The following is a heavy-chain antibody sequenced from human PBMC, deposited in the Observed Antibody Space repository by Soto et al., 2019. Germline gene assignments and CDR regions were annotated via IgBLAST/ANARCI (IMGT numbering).Heavy chain of an antibody. CDR3: ARSPKDIVLMVYEQSYWFDP. D-gene: IGHD2-8*01. J-gene: IGHJ5*02. CDR1: GYTFTSYG. Sequence: ASVKVSCKASGYTFTSYGISWVRQAPGQGLEWMGWISAYNGNTNYAQKLQGRVTMTTDTSTSTAYMELRSLRSDDTAVYYCARSPKDIVLMVYEQSYWFDPWGQGTLVTVSS. V-gene: IGHV1-18*01. CDR2: ISAYNGNT.